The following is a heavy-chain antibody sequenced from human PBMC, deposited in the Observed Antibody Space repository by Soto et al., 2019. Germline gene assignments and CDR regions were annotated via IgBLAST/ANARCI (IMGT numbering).Heavy chain of an antibody. Sequence: QVQLVESGGGVVQPGRSLRLSCAASGFTFSSYGMHWVRQAPGKGLGWVAVIWYDGSNKYYADSVKGRFTISRDNSKNTLYLQMNSLRAEDTDVYYCAREGKDIVATIRPYYFDYWGQGTLVTVSS. V-gene: IGHV3-33*01. J-gene: IGHJ4*02. D-gene: IGHD5-12*01. CDR1: GFTFSSYG. CDR2: IWYDGSNK. CDR3: AREGKDIVATIRPYYFDY.